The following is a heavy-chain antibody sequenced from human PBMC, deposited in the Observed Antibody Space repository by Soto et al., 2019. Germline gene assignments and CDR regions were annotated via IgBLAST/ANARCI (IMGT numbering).Heavy chain of an antibody. J-gene: IGHJ5*02. V-gene: IGHV1-46*01. CDR1: GYTFTSYY. Sequence: GASVKVSCKASGYTFTSYYMHWVRQAPGQGLEWMGIVNPSGGSTTYAQKFRGRVTTTRDTSTNTVYMELSSLRSEDTAVYYCARNGVAGSGWQNWFDPWGQGTLVTVSS. D-gene: IGHD6-19*01. CDR2: VNPSGGST. CDR3: ARNGVAGSGWQNWFDP.